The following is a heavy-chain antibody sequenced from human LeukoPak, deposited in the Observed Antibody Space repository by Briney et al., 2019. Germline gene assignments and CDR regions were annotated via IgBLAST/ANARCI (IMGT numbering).Heavy chain of an antibody. V-gene: IGHV3-48*01. J-gene: IGHJ4*02. CDR2: IGRSIGGI. Sequence: PGGSLRLSCAASGFTFTYSMNWVRQAPEKGLKWVSYIGRSIGGISYADSVKGRLTIHKDNAKDSLYLQMNSLRVEDTAVYYCARAFRRGSSPGQYYFDYWGQGTLVTVSS. D-gene: IGHD2/OR15-2a*01. CDR3: ARAFRRGSSPGQYYFDY. CDR1: GFTFTYS.